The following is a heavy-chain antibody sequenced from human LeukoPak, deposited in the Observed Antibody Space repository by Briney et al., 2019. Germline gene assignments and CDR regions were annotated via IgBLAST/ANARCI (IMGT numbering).Heavy chain of an antibody. CDR2: IYPGDSDT. Sequence: GESLKISCKRSGYSFTTYWIAWVRQMPGKGPEWMGIIYPGDSDTRYSPSFQGQVTISADQSISTASLQWSSLKDSDTATYYCARREGYGGKYYFDYWGQGTLVTVSS. J-gene: IGHJ4*02. CDR3: ARREGYGGKYYFDY. D-gene: IGHD4-23*01. V-gene: IGHV5-51*01. CDR1: GYSFTTYW.